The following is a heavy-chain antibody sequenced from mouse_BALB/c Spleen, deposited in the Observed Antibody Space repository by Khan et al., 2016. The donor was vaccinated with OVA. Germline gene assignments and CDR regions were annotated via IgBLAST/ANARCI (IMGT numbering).Heavy chain of an antibody. CDR3: ERVDYSYGFAY. CDR1: GFTFSDYY. Sequence: EVELVESGGGLVEPGGSLRLSCATSGFTFSDYYMSWVRQPPGKALEWLGFIRKKASGYTTEYSATVTGRFTISRDNSQSILYLLLHSLRAAASAAYYCERVDYSYGFAYWGQGTLVTVSA. V-gene: IGHV7-3*02. J-gene: IGHJ3*01. D-gene: IGHD1-2*01. CDR2: IRKKASGYTT.